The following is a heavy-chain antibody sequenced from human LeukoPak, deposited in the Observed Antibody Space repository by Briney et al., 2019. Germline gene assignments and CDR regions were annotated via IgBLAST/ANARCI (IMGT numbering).Heavy chain of an antibody. CDR2: INPDSGGT. CDR1: GYTFTDYH. D-gene: IGHD3-3*01. V-gene: IGHV1-2*02. Sequence: ASVKVSCKASGYTFTDYHLHWVRQAPGQGLEWMGWINPDSGGTNYAQKFRGRVTMTRDTSINTAYMELSMMRSDDTAVYYCARDIRPRVESFGYWGQGTLVTVSS. CDR3: ARDIRPRVESFGY. J-gene: IGHJ4*02.